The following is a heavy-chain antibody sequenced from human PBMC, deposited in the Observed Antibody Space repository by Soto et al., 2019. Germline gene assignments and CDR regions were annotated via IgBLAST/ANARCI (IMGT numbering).Heavy chain of an antibody. CDR3: AKREPSYYYALDV. D-gene: IGHD1-1*01. V-gene: IGHV3-23*01. Sequence: EVQLLESGGGLVQPGGSLRLSCAASGFTFTTYAMTWVRQAPGKGLEWVSVISGSGGHTYYADSVKGRFTISRDNSKNTLYLQMSSLRAEDTAVYYCAKREPSYYYALDVWGQGPTVTVSS. J-gene: IGHJ6*02. CDR2: ISGSGGHT. CDR1: GFTFTTYA.